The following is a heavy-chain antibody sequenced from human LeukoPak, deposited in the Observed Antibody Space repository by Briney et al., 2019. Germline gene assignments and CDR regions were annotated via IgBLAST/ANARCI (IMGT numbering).Heavy chain of an antibody. CDR2: IKKDGSER. V-gene: IGHV3-7*01. D-gene: IGHD2-15*01. CDR3: ATISSPLDY. CDR1: GFTLSGYW. J-gene: IGHJ4*02. Sequence: AGSLRLSCAAAGFTLSGYWMSWVRQAPGKGLEWVANIKKDGSERYYVDFVKGRFTISRDNAKNSVYLQMNSLRVEDTAMYYCATISSPLDYWGQGTLVTVSS.